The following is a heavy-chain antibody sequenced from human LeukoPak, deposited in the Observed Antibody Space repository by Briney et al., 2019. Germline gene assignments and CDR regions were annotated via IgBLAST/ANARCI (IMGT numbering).Heavy chain of an antibody. V-gene: IGHV1-8*01. D-gene: IGHD3-9*01. CDR2: MNPNSGNT. CDR3: TTAGERPIRYFDY. CDR1: GYSFSSYD. Sequence: ASVKVSCKASGYSFSSYDINWVRQATGQGLEWMGWMNPNSGNTGYAQKFQGRVTMTRNTSIITAYMELSGLISEDTAVYFCTTAGERPIRYFDYWGQGTLVTVSS. J-gene: IGHJ4*02.